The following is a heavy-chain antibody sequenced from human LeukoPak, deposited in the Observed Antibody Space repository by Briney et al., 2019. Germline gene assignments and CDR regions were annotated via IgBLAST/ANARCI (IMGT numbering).Heavy chain of an antibody. CDR2: IYYSGST. CDR3: ASAVTGTYGTFDI. CDR1: GGSITSYY. J-gene: IGHJ3*02. D-gene: IGHD1/OR15-1a*01. Sequence: SETLSLTCTVSGGSITSYYWSWIRQPPGKGLEWIGYIYYSGSTNYNPSLKGRVTISADMSKNQFSLKLTSVTAADTAVYYRASAVTGTYGTFDIWGPGTMVTVFS. V-gene: IGHV4-59*08.